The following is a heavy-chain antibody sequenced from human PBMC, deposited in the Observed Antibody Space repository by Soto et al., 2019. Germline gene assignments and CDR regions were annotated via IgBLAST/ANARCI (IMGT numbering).Heavy chain of an antibody. D-gene: IGHD3-16*02. V-gene: IGHV2-26*01. CDR1: GFSLSNARMG. Sequence: QVTLKESGPVLVKPTETLTLTCTVSGFSLSNARMGVSWIRQPPGKALEWLAHIFSNDEKSYSTSLKSRLTISKDTSKSQVVLTMTNMDPEDTATYYCARMADYDYIWGSYRHPYFDYWGQGTLVTVSS. J-gene: IGHJ4*02. CDR3: ARMADYDYIWGSYRHPYFDY. CDR2: IFSNDEK.